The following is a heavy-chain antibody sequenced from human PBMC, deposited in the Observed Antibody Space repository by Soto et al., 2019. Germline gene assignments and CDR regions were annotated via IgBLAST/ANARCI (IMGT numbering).Heavy chain of an antibody. CDR3: ARDAYYLDTSGYSYL. CDR2: ISYDGSKK. V-gene: IGHV3-30*03. CDR1: GFTFSAFG. Sequence: QVQLVESGGGVVQPGGSLRLSCAASGFTFSAFGMHWVRQAPGKGLEWVAIISYDGSKKYYADSVKGRFTISRDNSKNTLFLQMNSLRPEDTAVYYCARDAYYLDTSGYSYLWGQGTLVTVSS. D-gene: IGHD3-22*01. J-gene: IGHJ4*02.